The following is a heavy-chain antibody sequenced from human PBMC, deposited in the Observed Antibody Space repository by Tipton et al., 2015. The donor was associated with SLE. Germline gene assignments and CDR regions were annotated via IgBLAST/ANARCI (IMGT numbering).Heavy chain of an antibody. CDR2: INGGGIST. Sequence: SLRLSCAASGFTFSTYGMHWVRQAPGKGLVWVSRINGGGISTTYADSVRGRFTISRDNAKNTLYLQMNSLRAEDTAVYYCARGEYCSSTSCQDYGMDVWGQGTTVTVSS. CDR1: GFTFSTYG. D-gene: IGHD2-2*01. CDR3: ARGEYCSSTSCQDYGMDV. J-gene: IGHJ6*02. V-gene: IGHV3-74*01.